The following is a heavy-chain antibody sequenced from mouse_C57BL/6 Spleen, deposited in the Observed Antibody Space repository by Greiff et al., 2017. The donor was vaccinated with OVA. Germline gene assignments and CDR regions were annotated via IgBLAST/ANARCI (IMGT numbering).Heavy chain of an antibody. Sequence: EVKLVESGPVLVKPGASVKMSCKASGYTFTDYYMNWVKQSHGKSLEWIGVINPYNGGTSYNQKFKGKATLTVDKSSSTAYMELNSLTSEDSAVYYRARDGKNDYWGQGTTLTVSS. CDR1: GYTFTDYY. J-gene: IGHJ2*01. V-gene: IGHV1-19*01. D-gene: IGHD2-1*01. CDR2: INPYNGGT. CDR3: ARDGKNDY.